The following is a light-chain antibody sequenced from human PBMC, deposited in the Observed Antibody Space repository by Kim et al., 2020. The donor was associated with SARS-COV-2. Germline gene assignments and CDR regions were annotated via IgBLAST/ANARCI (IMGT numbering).Light chain of an antibody. CDR3: QAWVSSTAV. CDR2: QDN. CDR1: KLGDKY. Sequence: VSPGQTASITCSGDKLGDKYACWYQQKPGQSPVLVIYQDNKRPSGIPERFSGSNSGNTATLTISGTQAMDEADYYCQAWVSSTAVFGGGTQLTV. V-gene: IGLV3-1*01. J-gene: IGLJ3*02.